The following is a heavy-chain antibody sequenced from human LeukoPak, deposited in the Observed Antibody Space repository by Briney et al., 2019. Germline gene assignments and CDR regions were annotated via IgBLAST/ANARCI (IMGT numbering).Heavy chain of an antibody. J-gene: IGHJ4*02. D-gene: IGHD5-18*01. CDR3: ARTKRGYSYGYFDD. Sequence: GGSLRLSCAASGFTFSSYDMHWVRQATGKGLEWVSAIGTAGDTYYPGSVKGRFTISRENAKNFLYLQMNSLRAGDTAVYYCARTKRGYSYGYFDDWGQGTMVTVSS. CDR1: GFTFSSYD. V-gene: IGHV3-13*01. CDR2: IGTAGDT.